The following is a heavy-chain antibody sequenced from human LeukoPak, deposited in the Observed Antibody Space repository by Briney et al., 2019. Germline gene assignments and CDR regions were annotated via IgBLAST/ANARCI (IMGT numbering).Heavy chain of an antibody. CDR2: ITPIFGTA. CDR1: GGTFSSYD. V-gene: IGHV1-69*01. Sequence: SVKVSCKASGGTFSSYDISWVRQAPGQGLEWMGGITPIFGTAKYAQKFQGRVTITAVESMSTAYMELSSLRSEDTAVYYCARGWLAETTVVTPYNYWGQGTLVTVSS. CDR3: ARGWLAETTVVTPYNY. D-gene: IGHD4-23*01. J-gene: IGHJ4*02.